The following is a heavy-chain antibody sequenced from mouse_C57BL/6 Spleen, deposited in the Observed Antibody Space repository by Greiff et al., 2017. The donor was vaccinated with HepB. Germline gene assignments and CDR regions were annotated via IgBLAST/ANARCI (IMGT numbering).Heavy chain of an antibody. D-gene: IGHD1-1*01. CDR1: GYTFTDYN. V-gene: IGHV1-22*01. Sequence: DVKLQESGPELVKPGASVKMSCKASGYTFTDYNMHWVKQSHGKSLEWIGYINPNNGGTSYNQKFKGKATLTVNKSSSTAYMELRSLTSEDSAVYYCARSHITTVVATGYFDVWGTGTTVTVSS. J-gene: IGHJ1*03. CDR3: ARSHITTVVATGYFDV. CDR2: INPNNGGT.